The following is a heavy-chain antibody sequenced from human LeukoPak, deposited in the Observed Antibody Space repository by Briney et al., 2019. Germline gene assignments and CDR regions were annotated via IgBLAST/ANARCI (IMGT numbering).Heavy chain of an antibody. J-gene: IGHJ3*02. CDR1: GYSFTSYW. CDR2: IYPGDSDT. Sequence: GESLKISCKGSGYSFTSYWIGWVRQMPGKGLEWMGIIYPGDSDTRYSPSFQGQVTISADKSISTAYLQWSSLKASDTAMYYCARWASSEGSGSYPISDAFDIWGQGTMVTVSS. D-gene: IGHD3-10*01. V-gene: IGHV5-51*01. CDR3: ARWASSEGSGSYPISDAFDI.